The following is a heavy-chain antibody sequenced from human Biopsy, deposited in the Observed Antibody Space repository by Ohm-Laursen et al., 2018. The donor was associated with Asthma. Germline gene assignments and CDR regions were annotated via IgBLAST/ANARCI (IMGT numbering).Heavy chain of an antibody. D-gene: IGHD1-26*01. CDR1: GFTFSSYG. CDR2: IWYDGSNK. V-gene: IGHV3-33*01. Sequence: SLRLSCSASGFTFSSYGMHWVRQAPGKGLEWVAVIWYDGSNKYYADSVKGRFTISRDNSKNTLYLQMNSLRAEDSAVYYCARDFGCGSYFVGTTFDYWGQGALVTVSS. CDR3: ARDFGCGSYFVGTTFDY. J-gene: IGHJ4*02.